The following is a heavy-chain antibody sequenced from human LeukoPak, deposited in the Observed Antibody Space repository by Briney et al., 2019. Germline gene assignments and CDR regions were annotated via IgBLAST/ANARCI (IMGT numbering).Heavy chain of an antibody. Sequence: SETLSLTCAVYGGSFSGYYWSWIRQPPGKGLEWIGEISHSGSTNYNPSLKSRVTISVDTSENQFSLKLSSVTAADTAVYYCARDNRGSWYVYYYYGMDVWGQGTTVTVSS. CDR1: GGSFSGYY. D-gene: IGHD6-13*01. CDR3: ARDNRGSWYVYYYYGMDV. CDR2: ISHSGST. J-gene: IGHJ6*02. V-gene: IGHV4-34*01.